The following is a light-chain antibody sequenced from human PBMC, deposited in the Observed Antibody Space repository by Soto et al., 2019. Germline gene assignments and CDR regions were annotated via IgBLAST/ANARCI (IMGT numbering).Light chain of an antibody. J-gene: IGLJ3*02. CDR1: TGDVGGYSY. Sequence: QSALTQPRSVSGSPGQSVTISCTGTTGDVGGYSYVSWYQQHPGNAPKLIIYDVSERPSGVPDRFSGFKSGNTASLTISGLQAEDEADYYCCSYAGSYSWVFGGGTKLTVL. V-gene: IGLV2-11*01. CDR3: CSYAGSYSWV. CDR2: DVS.